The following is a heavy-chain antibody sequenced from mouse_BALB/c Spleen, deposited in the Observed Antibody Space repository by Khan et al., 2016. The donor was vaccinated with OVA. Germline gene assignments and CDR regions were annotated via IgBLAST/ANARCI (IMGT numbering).Heavy chain of an antibody. CDR2: INTYTGEP. J-gene: IGHJ4*01. Sequence: QIQLVQSGPELKKPGETVKISYNASGHTFTNFGMNWVKQASGKGLKWMGWINTYTGEPTYADDFNGRFVFSLEASASTAYLQINNLTNEDTATXSVTKPPYFTYTMNNWGQGTTVTVSS. CDR3: TKPPYFTYTMNN. CDR1: GHTFTNFG. V-gene: IGHV9-3-1*01. D-gene: IGHD2-10*01.